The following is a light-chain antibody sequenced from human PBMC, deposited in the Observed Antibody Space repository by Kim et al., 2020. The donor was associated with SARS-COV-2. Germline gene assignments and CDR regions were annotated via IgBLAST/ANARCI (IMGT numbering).Light chain of an antibody. J-gene: IGKJ2*01. V-gene: IGKV3-20*01. CDR2: GAS. Sequence: PVERATLSCRASQSVSSSYLAWYQQKPGQAPRLLIYGASSRATGIPDRFSGSGSGTDFTLTISRLEPEDFAVYYCQQYGSSPLYTFGQGTKVDIK. CDR3: QQYGSSPLYT. CDR1: QSVSSSY.